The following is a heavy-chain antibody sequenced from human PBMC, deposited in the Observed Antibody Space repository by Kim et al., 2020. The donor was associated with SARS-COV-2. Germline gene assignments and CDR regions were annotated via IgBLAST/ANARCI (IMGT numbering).Heavy chain of an antibody. V-gene: IGHV3-64*01. D-gene: IGHD3-3*01. CDR3: ARDGALTIFGVVIKYYYYGMDV. CDR2: ISSNGGST. J-gene: IGHJ6*02. CDR1: GFTFSSYA. Sequence: GGSLRLSCAASGFTFSSYAMHWVRQAPGKGLEYVSVISSNGGSTYYANSVKGRFTISRDNSKNTLYLQMGSLRDEDMAVYYCARDGALTIFGVVIKYYYYGMDVWGQGTTVTVSS.